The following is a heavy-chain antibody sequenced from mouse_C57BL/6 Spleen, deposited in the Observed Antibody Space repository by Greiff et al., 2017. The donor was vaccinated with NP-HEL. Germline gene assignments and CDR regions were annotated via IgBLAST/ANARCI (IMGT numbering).Heavy chain of an antibody. D-gene: IGHD3-3*01. CDR3: ARQGQADDY. Sequence: EVMLVESGGDLVKPGGSLKLSCAASGFTFSSYGMSWVRQTPDKRLEWVATISSGGSYTYYPDSGKGRFTISRDNAKNPLYLQMSSLKSDDTAMSYCARQGQADDYWGQGTTLTVSS. J-gene: IGHJ2*01. CDR2: ISSGGSYT. V-gene: IGHV5-6*01. CDR1: GFTFSSYG.